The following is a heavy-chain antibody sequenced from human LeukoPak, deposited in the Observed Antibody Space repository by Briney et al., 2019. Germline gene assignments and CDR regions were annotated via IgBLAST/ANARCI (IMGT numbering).Heavy chain of an antibody. CDR1: GGTFSSYA. CDR3: ARGLYSSGQVDV. CDR2: IIPIFGTA. V-gene: IGHV1-69*05. Sequence: SVKVSCKASGGTFSSYAISWVRQAPGQGLEWMGGIIPIFGTANYAQKFQGRVTMTRNTSISTAYMELSSLRSEDTAVYYCARGLYSSGQVDVWGQGTTVTVSS. J-gene: IGHJ6*02. D-gene: IGHD6-19*01.